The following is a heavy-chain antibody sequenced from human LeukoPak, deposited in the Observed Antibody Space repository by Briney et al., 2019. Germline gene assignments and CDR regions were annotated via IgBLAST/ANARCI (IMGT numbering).Heavy chain of an antibody. CDR1: GGSIRSSYYY. D-gene: IGHD1-7*01. Sequence: SETLSLTCTVSGGSIRSSYYYWGWIRQPPGKGLEWIGSIYDSGSTYYNPSLKSRVTISVDTSKNQFSLKLSSVTAADTAVYYCARDNWNYGSSMDVWGQGTTVTVSS. J-gene: IGHJ6*02. CDR3: ARDNWNYGSSMDV. CDR2: IYDSGST. V-gene: IGHV4-39*07.